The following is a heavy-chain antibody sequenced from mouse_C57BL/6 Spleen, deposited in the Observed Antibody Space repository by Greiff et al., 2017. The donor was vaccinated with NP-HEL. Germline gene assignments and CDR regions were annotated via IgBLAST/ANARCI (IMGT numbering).Heavy chain of an antibody. CDR2: ISYDGSN. J-gene: IGHJ2*01. Sequence: ESGPGLVKPSQSLSLTCSVTGYSITSGYYWNWIRQFPGNKLEWMGYISYDGSNNYNPSLKNRISITRDTSKNQFFLKLNSVTTEDTATYYCASGIPYYGSSYAYWGQGTTLTVSS. CDR3: ASGIPYYGSSYAY. D-gene: IGHD1-1*01. V-gene: IGHV3-6*01. CDR1: GYSITSGYY.